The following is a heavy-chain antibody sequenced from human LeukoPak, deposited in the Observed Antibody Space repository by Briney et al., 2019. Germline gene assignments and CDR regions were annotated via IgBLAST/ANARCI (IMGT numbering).Heavy chain of an antibody. J-gene: IGHJ4*02. V-gene: IGHV4-34*01. CDR1: GGSFSGYY. Sequence: KPSETLSLTCAVYGGSFSGYYWSWIRQPPGKGLEWIGEINHSGSTNYNPSLKSRVTISVDTSKNQFSLKLSSVTAADTAVYYCARGRAIGYWGQGTLVTVSS. CDR3: ARGRAIGY. D-gene: IGHD1-26*01. CDR2: INHSGST.